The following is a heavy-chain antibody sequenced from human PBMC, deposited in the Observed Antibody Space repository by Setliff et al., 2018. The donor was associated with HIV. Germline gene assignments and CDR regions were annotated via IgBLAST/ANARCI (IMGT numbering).Heavy chain of an antibody. Sequence: PSETPSLTCTVSGQFISDGYYWGWIRQPPGKGLEWIGSVYHSGKTYYNPSLKSRVTMSADTSKNQIFLMLRSMTAADTAVYYCAKHDFGEGSCLDPWGQGSLVTVSS. CDR1: GQFISDGYY. J-gene: IGHJ5*02. CDR2: VYHSGKT. V-gene: IGHV4-38-2*02. CDR3: AKHDFGEGSCLDP. D-gene: IGHD3-16*01.